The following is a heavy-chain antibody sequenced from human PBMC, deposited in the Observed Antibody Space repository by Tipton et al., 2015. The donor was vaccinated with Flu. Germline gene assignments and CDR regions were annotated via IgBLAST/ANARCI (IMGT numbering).Heavy chain of an antibody. CDR1: GVSVSSGCYY. J-gene: IGHJ4*02. D-gene: IGHD3-16*01. CDR2: IYTCGST. CDR3: ARDLGEPRVGED. Sequence: TLSLTCSVSGVSVSSGCYYWNWVRQPAGKGLEWIGRIYTCGSTNYNPSLQSRVTISVDTSKNQFSLKLSSVTAADTAVYYCARDLGEPRVGEDWGQGTLVTVSS. V-gene: IGHV4-61*02.